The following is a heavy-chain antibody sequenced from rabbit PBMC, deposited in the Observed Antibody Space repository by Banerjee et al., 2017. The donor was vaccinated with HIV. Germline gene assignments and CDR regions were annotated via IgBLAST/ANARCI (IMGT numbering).Heavy chain of an antibody. V-gene: IGHV1S47*01. CDR1: GFSFSSGYW. CDR2: IHTGDGYT. J-gene: IGHJ4*01. Sequence: QEQLEESGGDLVKPEGSLTLSCKASGFSFSSGYWICWVRQAPGKGLEWIACIHTGDGYTYYASWVNGRFTISRSTSLNTVTLQMTSLTAADTATYFCARNKAGVAAYGYAVFNLWGPGTLVTVS. CDR3: ARNKAGVAAYGYAVFNL. D-gene: IGHD6-1*01.